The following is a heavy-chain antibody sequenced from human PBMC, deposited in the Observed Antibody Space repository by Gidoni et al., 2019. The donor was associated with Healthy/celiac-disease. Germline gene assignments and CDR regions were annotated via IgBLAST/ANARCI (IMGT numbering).Heavy chain of an antibody. J-gene: IGHJ5*02. V-gene: IGHV1-69*01. CDR2: IIPIFGTA. D-gene: IGHD3-22*01. Sequence: QVQLVQSGAEVKKPGSSVKVSCKASGGTFSSYAISWVRQAPGQGLEWMGGIIPIFGTANYAQKFQGRVTITADESTSTAYMELSSLRSEDTAVYYCARWGAGYDSSGYYYYNWFDPWGQGTLVTVSS. CDR3: ARWGAGYDSSGYYYYNWFDP. CDR1: GGTFSSYA.